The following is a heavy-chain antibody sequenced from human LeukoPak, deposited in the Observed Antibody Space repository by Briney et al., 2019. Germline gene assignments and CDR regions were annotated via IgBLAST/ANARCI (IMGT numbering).Heavy chain of an antibody. CDR1: GYTFTSYG. J-gene: IGHJ4*02. V-gene: IGHV1-18*01. D-gene: IGHD6-13*01. CDR2: ISAYNGNT. Sequence: GASVKVSCKASGYTFTSYGISWVRQAPGQGLERMGWISAYNGNTNYAQKLQGRVTMTTDTSTSTAYMELRSLRSDDTAVYYCARDQVARIAAAGTTDYWGQGTLVTVSS. CDR3: ARDQVARIAAAGTTDY.